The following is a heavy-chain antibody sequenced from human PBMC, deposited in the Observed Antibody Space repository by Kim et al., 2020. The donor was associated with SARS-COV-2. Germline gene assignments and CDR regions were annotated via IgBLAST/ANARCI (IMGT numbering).Heavy chain of an antibody. CDR3: SKDTFGPEDS. Sequence: GGSLRLSCAASGFSVSSYWMHWVRQPPGKGLEWVSRINEDGSTTNHADSVKGRFTISRDSAKNTLLLQMNSLRVDDTAVYYCSKDTFGPEDSWGHGILVTVSS. V-gene: IGHV3-74*01. CDR2: INEDGSTT. D-gene: IGHD3-3*01. J-gene: IGHJ5*01. CDR1: GFSVSSYW.